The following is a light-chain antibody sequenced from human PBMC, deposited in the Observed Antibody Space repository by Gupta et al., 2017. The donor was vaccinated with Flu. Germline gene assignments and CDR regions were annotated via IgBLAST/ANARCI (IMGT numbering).Light chain of an antibody. CDR1: TSNIGSNV. V-gene: IGLV1-44*01. J-gene: IGLJ3*02. CDR3: AAWEDTRSGLWV. CDR2: NDH. Sequence: QSLLTQPISESCTIWHRVTISCSVSTSNIGSNVVSWSQRLPGTAPKLLIYNDHQRPSGSPDRFSGSKSGTSAALAVRGLQAEDEEDYYCAAWEDTRSGLWVIGGGTKLTVL.